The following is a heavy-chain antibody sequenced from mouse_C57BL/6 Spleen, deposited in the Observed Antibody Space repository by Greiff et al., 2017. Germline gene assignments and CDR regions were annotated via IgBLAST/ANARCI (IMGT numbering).Heavy chain of an antibody. Sequence: VMLVESGPELVKPGASVKISCKASGYAFSSSWMNWVKQRPGKGLEWIGRIYPGDGDTNYNGKFKGKATLTADKSSSTAYMQLSSLTSEDSAVYFCAREDGVYAMDYWGQGTSVTVAS. J-gene: IGHJ4*01. CDR1: GYAFSSSW. V-gene: IGHV1-82*01. CDR3: AREDGVYAMDY. CDR2: IYPGDGDT.